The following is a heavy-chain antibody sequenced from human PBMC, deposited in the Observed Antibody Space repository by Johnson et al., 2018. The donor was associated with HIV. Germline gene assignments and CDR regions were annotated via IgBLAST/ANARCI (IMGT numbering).Heavy chain of an antibody. D-gene: IGHD4-17*01. V-gene: IGHV3-66*01. J-gene: IGHJ3*02. CDR2: IYSGGNT. CDR3: ARVLTTVTTGDAFDI. CDR1: GFTVSSNY. Sequence: VQLVESGGGLVKPGGSLRLSCAASGFTVSSNYMSWVRKAPGKGLEWVSVIYSGGNTYYADSVKGRFTISRDNSENTLYLQMNSLRAEDTAVYYCARVLTTVTTGDAFDIWGQGTMVTVSS.